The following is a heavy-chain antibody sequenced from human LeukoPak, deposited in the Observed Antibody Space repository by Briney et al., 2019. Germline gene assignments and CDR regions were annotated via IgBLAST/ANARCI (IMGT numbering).Heavy chain of an antibody. J-gene: IGHJ4*02. CDR1: GYTFTGYY. CDR2: TNPNSGGT. Sequence: ASVKVSCKASGYTFTGYYMHWVRQAPGQGLEWMGWTNPNSGGTNYAQKFQGRVTMTRDTSISTAYMELSRLRSDDTAVYYCARSSPVVVAATIDYWGQGTLVTVSS. D-gene: IGHD2-15*01. CDR3: ARSSPVVVAATIDY. V-gene: IGHV1-2*02.